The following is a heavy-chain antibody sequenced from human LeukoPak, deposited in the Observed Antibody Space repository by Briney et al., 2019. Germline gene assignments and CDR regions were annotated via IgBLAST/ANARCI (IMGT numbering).Heavy chain of an antibody. CDR3: ATYMVRGVIAYFDY. D-gene: IGHD3-10*01. CDR2: ISSSSSYI. CDR1: GFTFSSYS. Sequence: GGSLRLSCAASGFTFSSYSMNWVRQAPGKGLEWVSSISSSSSYIYYADSVKGRFTISRDNAKNSLYLQMNSLRAEDTAVYYCATYMVRGVIAYFDYWGQGTLVTVSS. J-gene: IGHJ4*02. V-gene: IGHV3-21*01.